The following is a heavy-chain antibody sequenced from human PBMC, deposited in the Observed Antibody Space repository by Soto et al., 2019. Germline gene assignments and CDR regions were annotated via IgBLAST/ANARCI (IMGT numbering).Heavy chain of an antibody. CDR3: AIYSSSPNWFDP. J-gene: IGHJ5*02. CDR2: ISPYNGNT. V-gene: IGHV1-18*01. CDR1: GGTFSSYA. Sequence: AASVKVSCKASGGTFSSYAISWVRQAPGQGLEWMGWISPYNGNTNYAQKLQGRVTMTTDTSTTTAYMELRSLRSDDTAVYYCAIYSSSPNWFDPWGQGTLVTVSS. D-gene: IGHD6-6*01.